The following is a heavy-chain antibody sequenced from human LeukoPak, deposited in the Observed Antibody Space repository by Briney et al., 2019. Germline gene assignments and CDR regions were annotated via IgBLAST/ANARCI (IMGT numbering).Heavy chain of an antibody. CDR2: ISGSGDNT. V-gene: IGHV3-23*01. Sequence: GGSLRLSCAASGFTFSSYAMSWVRQAPGKGLEWVSGISGSGDNTYYADSVKSRFTISRDNSKNTLYVQVNSLGTEDTAAYYCAKGSYYDSSGSFYFDYWGQGTLVTVSS. CDR3: AKGSYYDSSGSFYFDY. J-gene: IGHJ4*02. D-gene: IGHD3-22*01. CDR1: GFTFSSYA.